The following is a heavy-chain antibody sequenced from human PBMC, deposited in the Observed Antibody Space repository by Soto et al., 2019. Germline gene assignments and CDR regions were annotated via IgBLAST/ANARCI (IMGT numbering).Heavy chain of an antibody. CDR3: ARANVDTALQNWLDP. D-gene: IGHD5-18*01. CDR2: IYSGGGT. Sequence: GGSLRLSCAASGFTVSSNYMSWVRQAPGKGLEWISVIYSGGGTYYADSVKGRFTISRDNSKNTLYLQMNRLRAEDTAVYYCARANVDTALQNWLDPWGQGTLVTVSS. V-gene: IGHV3-53*01. J-gene: IGHJ5*02. CDR1: GFTVSSNY.